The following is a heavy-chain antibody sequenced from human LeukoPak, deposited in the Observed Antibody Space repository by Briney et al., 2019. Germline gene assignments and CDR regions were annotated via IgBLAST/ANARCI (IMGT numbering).Heavy chain of an antibody. V-gene: IGHV4-4*07. J-gene: IGHJ5*02. Sequence: SETLSLTCSVSGGSISSYYWSWIRQTAGKGVEWIGRINASGTTRFNPSLKSRVTMSVDTSKNQFSLKLSSVTAADTAVYFCARGMAVAYDYNWFDPWGQGTLVTVSS. CDR2: INASGTT. D-gene: IGHD5-12*01. CDR1: GGSISSYY. CDR3: ARGMAVAYDYNWFDP.